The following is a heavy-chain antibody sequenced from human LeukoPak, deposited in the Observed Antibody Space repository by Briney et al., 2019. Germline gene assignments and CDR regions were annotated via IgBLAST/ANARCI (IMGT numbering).Heavy chain of an antibody. V-gene: IGHV1-69*04. CDR2: IIPILGIA. D-gene: IGHD6-13*01. Sequence: SVKVSCKASGGTFSSYAISWVRQAPGQGLEWMGRIIPILGIANYAQKFQGRVTITADKSTSTAYMELSSLRSEDTAVYYCASQAAAGKLYWFDPWGQGTLVTVSS. CDR1: GGTFSSYA. CDR3: ASQAAAGKLYWFDP. J-gene: IGHJ5*02.